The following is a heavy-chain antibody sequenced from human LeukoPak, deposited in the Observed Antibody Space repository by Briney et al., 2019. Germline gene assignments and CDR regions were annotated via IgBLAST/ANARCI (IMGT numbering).Heavy chain of an antibody. CDR1: GFTFSSYW. J-gene: IGHJ4*02. CDR3: ARDRQQYYFDY. V-gene: IGHV3-74*01. Sequence: GGSLRLSCAASGFTFSSYWVHWVRQAPGKGLVWVSRINSDGSSTSYADSVKGRFTISRDNAKNTLYLQMNSLRAEDTAVYYCARDRQQYYFDYWGQGTLVTVSS. CDR2: INSDGSST. D-gene: IGHD6-13*01.